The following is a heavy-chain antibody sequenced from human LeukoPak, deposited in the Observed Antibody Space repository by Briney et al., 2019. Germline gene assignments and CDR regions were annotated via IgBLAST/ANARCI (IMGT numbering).Heavy chain of an antibody. CDR1: GFTFSSYS. Sequence: GGSLRLSCAASGFTFSSYSMNWVRQAPGKGLEWVSSISSSSSYIYYADSVKGRFTISRDNAKNSLYLQMNSLRAEDTAVYYCARAPAAIPYYMDVWGKGTTVTVSS. CDR2: ISSSSSYI. J-gene: IGHJ6*03. V-gene: IGHV3-21*01. CDR3: ARAPAAIPYYMDV. D-gene: IGHD2-2*02.